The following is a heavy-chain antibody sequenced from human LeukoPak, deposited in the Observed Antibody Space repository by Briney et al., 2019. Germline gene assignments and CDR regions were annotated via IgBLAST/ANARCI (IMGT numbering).Heavy chain of an antibody. CDR2: INHSGST. V-gene: IGHV4-34*01. CDR1: GGSFSCYY. D-gene: IGHD3-3*01. CDR3: ARVRYDFWSGHFGPFDY. J-gene: IGHJ4*02. Sequence: SETLSLTCAVYGGSFSCYYWSWIRQPPGKWLEWIGEINHSGSTNYNPSLKSCVTISVDTSKNQFSLKLSSVTAADTAVYYCARVRYDFWSGHFGPFDYWGQGTLVTVSS.